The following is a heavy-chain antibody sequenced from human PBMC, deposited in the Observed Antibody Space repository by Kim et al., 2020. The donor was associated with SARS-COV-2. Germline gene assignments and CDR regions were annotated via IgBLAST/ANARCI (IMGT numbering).Heavy chain of an antibody. V-gene: IGHV3-11*05. CDR2: ISSSSSYT. J-gene: IGHJ4*02. CDR3: ARGDLTYYYGSGSLDY. CDR1: GFTFSDYY. D-gene: IGHD3-10*01. Sequence: GGSLRLSCAASGFTFSDYYMSWIRQAPGKGLEWVSYISSSSSYTNYADSVKGRFTISRDNAKNSLYLQMNSLRAEDTAVYYCARGDLTYYYGSGSLDYWGQGTLVTVSS.